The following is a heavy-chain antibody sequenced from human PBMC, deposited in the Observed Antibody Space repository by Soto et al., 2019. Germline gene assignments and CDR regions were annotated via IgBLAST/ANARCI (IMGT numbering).Heavy chain of an antibody. CDR1: GFTFSDDY. J-gene: IGHJ4*02. CDR3: ATNKGYSGYEGPDY. Sequence: QVQLVESGGGLVKPGGSLRLSCTASGFTFSDDYMSWIRQAPGKGLEWVSYISSSGSYSNYADSVKGRFTISRDNAKNSLYLQMNSRRAEDTAIYYCATNKGYSGYEGPDYWGQGTLVTVSS. D-gene: IGHD5-12*01. CDR2: ISSSGSYS. V-gene: IGHV3-11*05.